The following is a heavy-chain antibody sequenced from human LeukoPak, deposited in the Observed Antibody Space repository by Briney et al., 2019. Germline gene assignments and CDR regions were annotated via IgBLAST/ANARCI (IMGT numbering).Heavy chain of an antibody. CDR1: GFTFSSYG. Sequence: GGSLRLSCAASGFTFSSYGMHWVRQAPGKGLEWVAFIRYDGSNKYYADSVKGRFTISRDNSKNTLYLQMNSLRAGDTAVYYCAKDLGSYFDYWGQGTLVTVSS. J-gene: IGHJ4*02. D-gene: IGHD3-16*01. CDR3: AKDLGSYFDY. CDR2: IRYDGSNK. V-gene: IGHV3-30*02.